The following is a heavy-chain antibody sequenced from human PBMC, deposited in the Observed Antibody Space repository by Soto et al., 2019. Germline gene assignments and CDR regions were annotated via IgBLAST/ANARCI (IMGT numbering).Heavy chain of an antibody. V-gene: IGHV1-69*13. D-gene: IGHD6-19*01. J-gene: IGHJ4*02. CDR2: IIPIFGTA. Sequence: SVKVSCKASGYTFTSYGISWVRQAPGQGLEWMGGIIPIFGTANYAQKFQGRVTITADESTSTAYMELSSLRSEDTAVYYCARGSRGSGWYYFDYWGQGTLVTVSS. CDR1: GYTFTSYG. CDR3: ARGSRGSGWYYFDY.